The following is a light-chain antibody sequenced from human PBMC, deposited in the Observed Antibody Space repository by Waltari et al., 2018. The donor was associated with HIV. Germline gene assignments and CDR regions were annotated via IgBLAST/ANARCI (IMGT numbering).Light chain of an antibody. J-gene: IGLJ2*01. Sequence: QSALTQPASVSGSPGQSITISCTGTSSDVGGYNYVSWYQQHPGKAPKLMIYDVSKRPSGVSNRFSGSKSGNTASLTISGLQAEDEADYNCCSYAGSSTLLFGGGTKVTVL. CDR1: SSDVGGYNY. CDR2: DVS. V-gene: IGLV2-23*02. CDR3: CSYAGSSTLL.